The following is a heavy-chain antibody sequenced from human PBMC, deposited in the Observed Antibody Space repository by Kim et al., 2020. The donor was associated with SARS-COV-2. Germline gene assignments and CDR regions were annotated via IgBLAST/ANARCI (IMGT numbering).Heavy chain of an antibody. CDR1: GFICSSYW. Sequence: GESLRLSCVASGFICSSYWMTWVCQAPGKGLEWGANIKQDATEKYYVGSVQGRFTISRDNARNSLYLQMNSLSVEDTAIYVCARTPTCVDTEIAPRGKGT. V-gene: IGHV3-7*05. D-gene: IGHD5-18*01. CDR3: ARTPTCVDTEIAP. CDR2: IKQDATEK. J-gene: IGHJ5*02.